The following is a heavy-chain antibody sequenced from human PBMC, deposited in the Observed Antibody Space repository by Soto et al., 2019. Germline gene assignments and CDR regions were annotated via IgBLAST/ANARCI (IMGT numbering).Heavy chain of an antibody. CDR2: IYYSGST. Sequence: QLQQQVSGPGLVKPSETLSLTCTVSGGSISSSSYYWGWIRQPPGKGLEWIGSIYYSGSTYYNPSLKSRVTISVDTSKNQFSLKLSSVTAADTAVYYCARPPQLELPGVWSYWGQGTLVTVSS. V-gene: IGHV4-39*01. D-gene: IGHD1-7*01. J-gene: IGHJ4*02. CDR1: GGSISSSSYY. CDR3: ARPPQLELPGVWSY.